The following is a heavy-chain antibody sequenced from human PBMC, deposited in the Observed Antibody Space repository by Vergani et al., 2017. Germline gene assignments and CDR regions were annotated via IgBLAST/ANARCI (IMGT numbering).Heavy chain of an antibody. Sequence: QVQLQESGPGLVKPSETLSLTCRVSGGSIRRYYWSWIRQPPGKGLEWIGYISYSGSTNYNPSLKSRVTISVDTSKNQFSLKLRSVTAADTAVYYCARSGYSGYDATFDYWGQGTLVTVSS. CDR2: ISYSGST. CDR3: ARSGYSGYDATFDY. CDR1: GGSIRRYY. J-gene: IGHJ4*02. V-gene: IGHV4-59*01. D-gene: IGHD5-12*01.